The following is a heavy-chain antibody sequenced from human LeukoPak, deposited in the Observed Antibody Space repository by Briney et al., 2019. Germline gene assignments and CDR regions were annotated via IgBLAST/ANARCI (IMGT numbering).Heavy chain of an antibody. D-gene: IGHD2-15*01. V-gene: IGHV3-23*01. Sequence: GGSLRLSCAASGFPFSNYATSWVRQAPGKGLEWVSAISGSGGRTYYADSVKGRFTISRDNAKNSLYLQMNSLRAEDTAVYYCARGDCSGGSCYLSLTTIDYWGQGTLVTVSS. CDR1: GFPFSNYA. CDR3: ARGDCSGGSCYLSLTTIDY. CDR2: ISGSGGRT. J-gene: IGHJ4*02.